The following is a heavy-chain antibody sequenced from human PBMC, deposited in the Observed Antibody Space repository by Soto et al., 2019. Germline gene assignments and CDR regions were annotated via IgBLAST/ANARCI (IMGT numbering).Heavy chain of an antibody. J-gene: IGHJ4*02. Sequence: EVQLVESGGGLVQPGGSLRLSCAASGFTFSSFEMSWVHQAPGKGLEWLSYISSSGTTIYYADSIKGRFTISRDNAKNSLSLQMSGLRADDTATYFCARTPYGDYSDYWGPGTLVTVSS. V-gene: IGHV3-48*03. CDR1: GFTFSSFE. CDR2: ISSSGTTI. CDR3: ARTPYGDYSDY. D-gene: IGHD4-17*01.